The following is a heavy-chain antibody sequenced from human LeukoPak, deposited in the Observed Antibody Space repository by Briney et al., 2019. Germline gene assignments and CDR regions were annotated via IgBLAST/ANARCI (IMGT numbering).Heavy chain of an antibody. CDR3: ASISSGSYREIDY. CDR1: GGPISSGGYY. D-gene: IGHD1-26*01. V-gene: IGHV4-31*03. J-gene: IGHJ4*02. Sequence: SETLSLTCTVSGGPISSGGYYWSWIRQHPGKGLEWIGYIYYSGSTYYNPSLKSRVTISVDTSKNQFPLKLSSVTAADTAVYYCASISSGSYREIDYWGQGTLVTVSS. CDR2: IYYSGST.